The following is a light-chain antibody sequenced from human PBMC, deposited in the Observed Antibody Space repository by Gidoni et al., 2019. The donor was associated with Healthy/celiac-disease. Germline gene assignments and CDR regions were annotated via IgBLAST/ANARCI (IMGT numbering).Light chain of an antibody. J-gene: IGKJ1*01. V-gene: IGKV1-39*01. CDR1: QSISSY. CDR3: QQSYSNPWT. CDR2: AAS. Sequence: DIQMTHSPSSLSASVGDRVTITCRASQSISSYLNWYQQKPGKAPKLLIYAASSLQSGVPSRFSGSGSGTDFTLTISSLQPEDFATYYGQQSYSNPWTFGQGTKVEIK.